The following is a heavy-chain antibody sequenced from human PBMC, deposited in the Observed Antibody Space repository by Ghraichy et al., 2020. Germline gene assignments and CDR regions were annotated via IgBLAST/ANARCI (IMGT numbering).Heavy chain of an antibody. CDR3: ARGDYYDSTATQNRQPEFNLVNPPFDY. V-gene: IGHV3-30*04. CDR2: ISYDGSNK. J-gene: IGHJ4*02. Sequence: GGSLRLSCAASGFTFSSYAMHWVRQAPGKGLEWVAVISYDGSNKYYADSVKGRFTISRDNSKNTLYLQMNSLRAEDTAVYYCARGDYYDSTATQNRQPEFNLVNPPFDYWGQGTLVTVSS. D-gene: IGHD3-22*01. CDR1: GFTFSSYA.